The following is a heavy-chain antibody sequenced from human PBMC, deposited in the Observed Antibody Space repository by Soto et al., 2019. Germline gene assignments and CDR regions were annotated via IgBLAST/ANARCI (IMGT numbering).Heavy chain of an antibody. CDR3: ARGSVAGTWVFDY. CDR1: GFTFSSYA. J-gene: IGHJ4*02. Sequence: GGSLRLSCAASGFTFSSYAMHWVRQAPGKGLEYVSAISSNGGSTYYANSVKGRFTISRDNSKNTLYLQMGSLRAEDMAVYYCARGSVAGTWVFDYWGQGTLVTVSS. V-gene: IGHV3-64*01. D-gene: IGHD6-19*01. CDR2: ISSNGGST.